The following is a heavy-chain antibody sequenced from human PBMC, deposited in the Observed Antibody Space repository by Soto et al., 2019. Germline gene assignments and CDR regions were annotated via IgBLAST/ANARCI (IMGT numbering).Heavy chain of an antibody. J-gene: IGHJ4*02. V-gene: IGHV3-48*02. CDR3: ATEAEHCSGGSCRYYFDY. CDR1: GSTFSSYS. Sequence: GGSLRLSCAASGSTFSSYSMNWVRQAPGKGLEWVSYISSSSSTIYYADSVKGRFTISRDNAKNSLYLQMNSLRDEDTAVYYCATEAEHCSGGSCRYYFDYWGQGTLVTV. D-gene: IGHD2-15*01. CDR2: ISSSSSTI.